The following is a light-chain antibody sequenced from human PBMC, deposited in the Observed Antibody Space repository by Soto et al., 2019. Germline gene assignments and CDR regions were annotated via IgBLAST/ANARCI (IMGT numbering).Light chain of an antibody. V-gene: IGLV2-14*01. J-gene: IGLJ1*01. Sequence: QSVLTQPASVSGSPGQSITISCTGTSSDVGDNNYVSWYQQHPGKAPKLMIYDVTHRPSGISNRFSGSKSGNTASLTISGLQAEHEADYYCSSYTSSSTLYVFGTGTKVTVL. CDR3: SSYTSSSTLYV. CDR1: SSDVGDNNY. CDR2: DVT.